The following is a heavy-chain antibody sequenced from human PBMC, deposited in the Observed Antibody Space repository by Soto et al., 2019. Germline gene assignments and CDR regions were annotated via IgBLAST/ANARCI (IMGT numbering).Heavy chain of an antibody. V-gene: IGHV3-30*18. Sequence: QVQLVESGGGVVQPGRSLRLSCAASGFIFSNYGMHWVRQAPGKGLEWVAVISYDGSNKYYGDSVKGRFTISRDNSKNTLYLQRNRLTTEDTAVYFCAKDRSYRHRYCSGGSCYYYGMDVWGQGTTVTVSS. J-gene: IGHJ6*02. CDR1: GFIFSNYG. CDR3: AKDRSYRHRYCSGGSCYYYGMDV. CDR2: ISYDGSNK. D-gene: IGHD2-15*01.